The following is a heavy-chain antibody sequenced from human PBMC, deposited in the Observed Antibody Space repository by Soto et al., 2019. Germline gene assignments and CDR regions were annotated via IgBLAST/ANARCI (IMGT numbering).Heavy chain of an antibody. D-gene: IGHD2-2*01. CDR3: ARSTIRYYYGMDV. V-gene: IGHV3-30-3*01. CDR2: ISYDGSNK. Sequence: PGGSLRLSCAASGFTFSSYAMHWVRQAPGKGLEWVAVISYDGSNKYYADSVKGRFTISRDNSKNTLYLQMNSLRAEDTAVYYCARSTIRYYYGMDVWGQGXTVTVPS. J-gene: IGHJ6*02. CDR1: GFTFSSYA.